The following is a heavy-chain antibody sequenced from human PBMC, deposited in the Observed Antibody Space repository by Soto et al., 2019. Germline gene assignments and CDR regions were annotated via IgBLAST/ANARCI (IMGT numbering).Heavy chain of an antibody. CDR3: AKPATPFYYYYYYYMDV. V-gene: IGHV3-23*01. CDR2: ISGSGGST. J-gene: IGHJ6*03. CDR1: GFIFSDYW. Sequence: GGSLRLSCAASGFIFSDYWIHWVRQAPGKGLVWVSAISGSGGSTYYADSVKGRFTISRDNSKNTLYLQMNSLRAEDTAVYYCAKPATPFYYYYYYYMDVWGKGTTVTVSS.